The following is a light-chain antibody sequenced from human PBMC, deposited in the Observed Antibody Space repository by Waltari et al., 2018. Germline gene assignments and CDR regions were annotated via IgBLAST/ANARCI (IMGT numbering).Light chain of an antibody. CDR1: SSNVGRYNL. CDR2: GAS. Sequence: QSALTQTASVSGSPGQSITISCTGTSSNVGRYNLVPWYQQFPGKAPKLILYGASERPSGVSNRFSGSKSGNTASLTISGLQTEDEADYYCCSYAGSSVWVFGGGTKVTVL. V-gene: IGLV2-23*01. J-gene: IGLJ3*02. CDR3: CSYAGSSVWV.